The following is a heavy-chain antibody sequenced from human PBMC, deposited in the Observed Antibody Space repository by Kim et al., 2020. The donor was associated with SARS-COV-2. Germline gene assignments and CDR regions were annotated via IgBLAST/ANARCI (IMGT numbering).Heavy chain of an antibody. CDR3: ARGGEYYYGSVSFDY. Sequence: SETLSLTCTVSGGSISSYYWSWIRQPPGKGLEWIGYIYYSGSTNYNPSLKSRVTISVDTSKNQFSLKLSSVTAADTAVYYCARGGEYYYGSVSFDYWGQGTLVTVSS. V-gene: IGHV4-59*01. CDR2: IYYSGST. D-gene: IGHD3-10*01. CDR1: GGSISSYY. J-gene: IGHJ4*02.